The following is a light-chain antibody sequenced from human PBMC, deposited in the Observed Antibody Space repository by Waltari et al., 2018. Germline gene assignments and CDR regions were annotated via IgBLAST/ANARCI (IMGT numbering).Light chain of an antibody. CDR2: AAS. CDR1: QSISRY. CDR3: QNHERLPAM. Sequence: EIVLTQSPGTLSLSPGERATLSCRASQSISRYLAWYQQKPGQAPRLHIYAASSRATGIPDRFSGSGSGTDFSLTISRLEPEDFAVYYCQNHERLPAMFGQGTKVEIK. V-gene: IGKV3-20*01. J-gene: IGKJ1*01.